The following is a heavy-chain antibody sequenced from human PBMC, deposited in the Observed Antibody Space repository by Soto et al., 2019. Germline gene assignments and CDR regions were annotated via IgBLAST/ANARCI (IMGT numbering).Heavy chain of an antibody. D-gene: IGHD6-19*01. CDR3: ATVAGRIFDY. V-gene: IGHV3-23*01. J-gene: IGHJ4*02. Sequence: PGGSLRLSCAASVFTFSSYAMSWVRQAPGKGLEWVSAISGSGGSTYYADSVKGRFTISRDNSKNTLYLQVNSLRAEDTAVYYCATVAGRIFDYWGQGTLVTVSS. CDR2: ISGSGGST. CDR1: VFTFSSYA.